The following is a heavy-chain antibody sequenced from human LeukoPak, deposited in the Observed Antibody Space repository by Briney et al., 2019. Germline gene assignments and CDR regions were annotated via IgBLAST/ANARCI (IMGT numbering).Heavy chain of an antibody. V-gene: IGHV1-69*01. CDR3: ARDLGDFWSGYYNYYYGMDV. D-gene: IGHD3-3*01. CDR1: GGTFSSYA. CDR2: IIPIFGTA. Sequence: ASVRVSCKASGGTFSSYAISWVRQAPGQGLEWMGGIIPIFGTANYAQKFQGRVTITADESTSTAYMELSSLRSEDTAVYYCARDLGDFWSGYYNYYYGMDVWGQGTTVTVSS. J-gene: IGHJ6*02.